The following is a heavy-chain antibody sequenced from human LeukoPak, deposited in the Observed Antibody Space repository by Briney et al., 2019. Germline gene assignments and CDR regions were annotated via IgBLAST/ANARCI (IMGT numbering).Heavy chain of an antibody. J-gene: IGHJ4*02. V-gene: IGHV4-34*01. CDR3: ARRVGYCNSNGCPPFDY. CDR2: INHSGST. Sequence: SETLSLTCALYGGSFKDYYWSWIRQPPGKGLEWIGEINHSGSTSYNPSLKSRVTISFDASKNQFSLKLTSVTAADTAVYYCARRVGYCNSNGCPPFDYWGQGTLVTVSS. D-gene: IGHD2/OR15-2a*01. CDR1: GGSFKDYY.